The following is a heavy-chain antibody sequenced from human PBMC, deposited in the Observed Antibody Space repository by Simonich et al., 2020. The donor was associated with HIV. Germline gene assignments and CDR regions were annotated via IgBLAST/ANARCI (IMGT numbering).Heavy chain of an antibody. V-gene: IGHV3-48*01. J-gene: IGHJ3*02. Sequence: EVQLVESGGGLVQPGGSLRLSCAASGFTFSSYSMNGDRQAPGEGWEWVSYIISSNSTIYYADSVKGRFTISRDNAKNSLYLQMNSLRAEDTAVYYCARDFPTTVTPSLLFVAFDIWGQGTMVTVSS. CDR2: IISSNSTI. D-gene: IGHD4-17*01. CDR1: GFTFSSYS. CDR3: ARDFPTTVTPSLLFVAFDI.